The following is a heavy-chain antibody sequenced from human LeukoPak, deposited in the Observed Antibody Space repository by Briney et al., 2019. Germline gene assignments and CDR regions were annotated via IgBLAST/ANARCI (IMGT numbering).Heavy chain of an antibody. CDR1: GFTFSTYS. J-gene: IGHJ3*02. CDR3: AREELSYYDAFDI. CDR2: ISSSSSYI. Sequence: KPGRSLRLSCAASGFTFSTYSVNWVRQAPGKGLEWVSSISSSSSYIYYADSVKGRFTISRDNAKNSLYLQMNSLRAEDTAVYYCAREELSYYDAFDIWGQGTMVTVSS. D-gene: IGHD3-16*02. V-gene: IGHV3-21*01.